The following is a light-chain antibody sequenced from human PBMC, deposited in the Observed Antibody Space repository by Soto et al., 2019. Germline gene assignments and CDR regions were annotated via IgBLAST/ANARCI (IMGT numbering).Light chain of an antibody. CDR1: QSISSW. J-gene: IGKJ3*01. Sequence: DIPMTQSPSTLSASVGDRVTITCRASQSISSWLAWYQQKPGKAPKLLIYKASSLESGVPSRFSGSGSGTEFTITISSLQPDDFATYYCQQYNSYPFTFGPGTKVDIK. CDR3: QQYNSYPFT. V-gene: IGKV1-5*03. CDR2: KAS.